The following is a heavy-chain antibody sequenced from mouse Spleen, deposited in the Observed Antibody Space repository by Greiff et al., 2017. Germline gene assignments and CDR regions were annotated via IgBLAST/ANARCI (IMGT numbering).Heavy chain of an antibody. CDR1: GFSLTSYG. J-gene: IGHJ3*01. D-gene: IGHD1-1*01. CDR2: IWAGGST. CDR3: ARDDGSSPAWFAY. V-gene: IGHV2-9*02. Sequence: VKLMESGPGLVAPSQSLSITCTVSGFSLTSYGVHWVRQPPGKGLEWLGVIWAGGSTNYNSALMSRLSISKDNSKSQVFLKMNSLQTDDTAMYYCARDDGSSPAWFAYWGQGTLVTVSA.